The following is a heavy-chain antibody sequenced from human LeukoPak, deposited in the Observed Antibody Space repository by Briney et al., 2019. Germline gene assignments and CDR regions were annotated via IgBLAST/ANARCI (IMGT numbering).Heavy chain of an antibody. CDR3: ARDLTGTTRKPFDY. CDR2: ISWNSGSI. J-gene: IGHJ4*02. CDR1: GFTFDDYA. V-gene: IGHV3-9*01. Sequence: GRSLRLSCAASGFTFDDYAMHWVRQTPGKGLEWVSGISWNSGSIGYADSVKGRFNISRDNAKNSLYLQMNSLRAEDTAVYYCARDLTGTTRKPFDYWGQGTLVTVSS. D-gene: IGHD1-7*01.